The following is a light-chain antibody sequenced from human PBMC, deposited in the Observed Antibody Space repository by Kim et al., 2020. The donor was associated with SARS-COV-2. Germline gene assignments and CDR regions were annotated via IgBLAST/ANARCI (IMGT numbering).Light chain of an antibody. V-gene: IGKV1-39*01. CDR1: QDISTY. J-gene: IGKJ1*01. CDR2: AAS. CDR3: QQTYIMPPWT. Sequence: DIQLTQSPSSLSASVGDRVTITCRASQDISTYLNWYQQKPGKAPKFLIYAASSLQSGVPSRFSGSGSGTDFTLTISSVQPXXFATYFCQQTYIMPPWTFGQGTKVDIK.